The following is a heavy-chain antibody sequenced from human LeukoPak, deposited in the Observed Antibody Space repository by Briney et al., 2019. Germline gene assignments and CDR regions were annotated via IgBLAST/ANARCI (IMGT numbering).Heavy chain of an antibody. J-gene: IGHJ4*02. CDR3: AKVHRDYYGSGSYSPDY. V-gene: IGHV3-30*18. CDR1: GFTFSSYG. D-gene: IGHD3-10*01. CDR2: ISYDGSNK. Sequence: PGGSLRLSCAASGFTFSSYGMHWVRQAPGKGLEWVAVISYDGSNKYYADSVKGRFTISRDNSKNTLYLQMNSLRAEDTAVYYCAKVHRDYYGSGSYSPDYWGQGTLVTVSS.